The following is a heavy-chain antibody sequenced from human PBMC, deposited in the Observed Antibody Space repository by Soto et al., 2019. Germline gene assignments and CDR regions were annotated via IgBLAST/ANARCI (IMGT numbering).Heavy chain of an antibody. CDR2: INWNGGST. V-gene: IGHV3-20*04. CDR3: ARDPLHYDSSGPIPNYYYYGMDA. J-gene: IGHJ6*02. D-gene: IGHD3-22*01. CDR1: GFTFDDYG. Sequence: GGSLRLSCAASGFTFDDYGMSWVRQAPGKGLEWVSGINWNGGSTGYADSVKGRFTISRDNAKNSLYLQMNSLRAEDTALYYCARDPLHYDSSGPIPNYYYYGMDAWGQGTTVTVS.